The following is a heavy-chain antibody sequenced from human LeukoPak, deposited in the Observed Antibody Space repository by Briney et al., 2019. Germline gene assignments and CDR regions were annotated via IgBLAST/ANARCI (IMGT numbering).Heavy chain of an antibody. CDR2: IYYSGST. CDR1: GGSISSSSYY. Sequence: SETLSLTCTVSGGSISSSSYYWGWIRQPPGKGLEWIGSIYYSGSTYYNPSLKSRVTISVDTSKNQFSLKLSSVTAADTAVYYCAGPTIVGATDHRDPFDYWGQGTLVTVSS. J-gene: IGHJ4*02. V-gene: IGHV4-39*01. CDR3: AGPTIVGATDHRDPFDY. D-gene: IGHD1-26*01.